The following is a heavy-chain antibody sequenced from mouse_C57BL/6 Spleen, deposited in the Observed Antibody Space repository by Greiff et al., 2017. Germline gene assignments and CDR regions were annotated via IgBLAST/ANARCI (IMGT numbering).Heavy chain of an antibody. CDR3: TRDDYDGGYFDY. CDR2: IDPETGGT. CDR1: GYTFTDYE. V-gene: IGHV1-15*01. J-gene: IGHJ2*01. D-gene: IGHD2-4*01. Sequence: QVTLKVSGAELVRPGASVTLSCKASGYTFTDYEMHWVKQTPVHGLEWIGAIDPETGGTAYNQKFKGKAILTADKSSSTAYMELRSLTSEDSAVYYCTRDDYDGGYFDYWGQGTTLTVSS.